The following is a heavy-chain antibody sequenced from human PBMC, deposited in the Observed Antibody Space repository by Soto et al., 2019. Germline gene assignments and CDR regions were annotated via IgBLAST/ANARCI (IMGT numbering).Heavy chain of an antibody. CDR3: AKEGTPTLLGYCSGGSCYSSFDY. CDR2: ISGSGGST. J-gene: IGHJ4*02. Sequence: GESLKISCAASGFTFSSYAMSWVRQAPGKGLEWVSAISGSGGSTYYADSVKGRFTISRDNSKNTLYLQMNSLRAEDTAVYYCAKEGTPTLLGYCSGGSCYSSFDYWGQGTLVTVSS. V-gene: IGHV3-23*01. CDR1: GFTFSSYA. D-gene: IGHD2-15*01.